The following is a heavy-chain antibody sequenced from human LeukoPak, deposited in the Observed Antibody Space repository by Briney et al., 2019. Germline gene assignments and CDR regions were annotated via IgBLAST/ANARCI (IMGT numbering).Heavy chain of an antibody. D-gene: IGHD2-15*01. CDR3: ARGPGLLCSGGGCYRGGSFDY. J-gene: IGHJ4*02. V-gene: IGHV1-8*01. CDR2: MDPNSGNT. CDR1: GYTFTSYD. Sequence: GASVKVSCKASGYTFTSYDINWVRQATGQGLELMGWMDPNSGNTGYAQKFQGRVTMTRNTSISTAYMELSSLRSEDTAVYYCARGPGLLCSGGGCYRGGSFDYWGQGTLVTVSS.